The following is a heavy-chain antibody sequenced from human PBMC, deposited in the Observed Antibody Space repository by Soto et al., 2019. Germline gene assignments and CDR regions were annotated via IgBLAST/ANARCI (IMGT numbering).Heavy chain of an antibody. CDR2: IYYSGNT. CDR1: GGSISSYY. CDR3: ARGSEWFGGRLDY. Sequence: SETLSLTCTVSGGSISSYYWSWIRQPPGKRLEWIGYIYYSGNTNYNPSLKSRVTMSLDTSKNQFSLSLSSVTAADTAIYYCARGSEWFGGRLDYWGQGPLVTVSS. J-gene: IGHJ4*02. D-gene: IGHD3-10*01. V-gene: IGHV4-59*01.